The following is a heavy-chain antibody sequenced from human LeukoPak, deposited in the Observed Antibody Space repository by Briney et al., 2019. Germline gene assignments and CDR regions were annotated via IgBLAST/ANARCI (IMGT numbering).Heavy chain of an antibody. CDR3: ARDREPYDYVWGSYRSDAFDI. CDR2: IYYSGST. Sequence: SETLSLTCTVSGGSISSSSYYWGWIRQPPGKGLEWIGSIYYSGSTNYNPSLKSRVTMSVDTSKNQFSLKLSSVTAADTAVYYCARDREPYDYVWGSYRSDAFDIWGQGTMVTVSS. J-gene: IGHJ3*02. V-gene: IGHV4-39*07. D-gene: IGHD3-16*02. CDR1: GGSISSSSYY.